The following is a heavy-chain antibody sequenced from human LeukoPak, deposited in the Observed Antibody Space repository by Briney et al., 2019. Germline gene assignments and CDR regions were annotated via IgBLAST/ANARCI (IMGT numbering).Heavy chain of an antibody. CDR3: ARSSGYD. V-gene: IGHV3-66*01. J-gene: IGHJ4*02. Sequence: GGSLRLSCAASEFSVGSNYMTWVRQAPGKGLEWVSVIYSGGSTYYADSVKGRFTISRDNSKNTLYLQMNSLRAEDTAVYYCARSSGYDWGQGTLVTVSS. D-gene: IGHD3-22*01. CDR1: EFSVGSNY. CDR2: IYSGGST.